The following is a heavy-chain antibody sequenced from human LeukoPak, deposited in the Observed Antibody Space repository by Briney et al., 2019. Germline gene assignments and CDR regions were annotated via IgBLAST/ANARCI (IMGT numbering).Heavy chain of an antibody. CDR3: ARDYYDSSGYSDY. J-gene: IGHJ4*02. V-gene: IGHV1-69*13. Sequence: SVQVSCKASGGTFSSYAISWVRQAPGQGLEWMGGIIPIFGTANYAQKFQGRVTITADESTSTAYMELSSLRSEDTAVYYCARDYYDSSGYSDYWGQGTLVTVSS. CDR1: GGTFSSYA. D-gene: IGHD3-22*01. CDR2: IIPIFGTA.